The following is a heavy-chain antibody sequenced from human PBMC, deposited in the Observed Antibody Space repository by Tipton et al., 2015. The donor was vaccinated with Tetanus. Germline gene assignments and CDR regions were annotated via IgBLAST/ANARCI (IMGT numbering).Heavy chain of an antibody. CDR1: GGSVSSGSYY. J-gene: IGHJ4*02. V-gene: IGHV4-61*01. CDR2: ILYGGST. D-gene: IGHD1-1*01. Sequence: GLVKPSETLSLTCTVSGGSVSSGSYYWSWIRQPPGKELEFIGYILYGGSTHYNPSLKGRVTMSIDTSGNRFSLDLTSVTAADTAIYYCARASHFQWERVRLDYWGQGLRVTVSS. CDR3: ARASHFQWERVRLDY.